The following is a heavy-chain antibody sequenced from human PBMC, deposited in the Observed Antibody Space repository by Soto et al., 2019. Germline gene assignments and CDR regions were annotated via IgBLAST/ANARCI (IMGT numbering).Heavy chain of an antibody. D-gene: IGHD2-15*01. CDR2: TYYRSRWYS. V-gene: IGHV6-1*01. J-gene: IGHJ6*02. Sequence: SQTLSLTRVGSGDTVSSNSVAWNWVRQSPSRGLEWLGRTYYRSRWYSDYAVYVRSRIDINADTSKNQVSLQLNSVTPEDTAVYYCARSEEDSDYYYYGMDVWGQGTTVTVSS. CDR3: ARSEEDSDYYYYGMDV. CDR1: GDTVSSNSVA.